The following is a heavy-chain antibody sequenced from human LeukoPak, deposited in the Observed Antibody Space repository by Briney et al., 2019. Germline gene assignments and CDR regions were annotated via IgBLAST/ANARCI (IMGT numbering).Heavy chain of an antibody. V-gene: IGHV3-23*01. CDR2: ISGSGGGT. CDR3: AKRGVVIRVILVGFHKEAYYFDS. CDR1: GINLSNYG. Sequence: GGCLRLSCAVAGINLSNYGMSWVRQAPGKGLEWVAGISGSGGGTNYADSVKGRFTISRDNPRNTLYLQMNSLRAEDTAVYFCAKRGVVIRVILVGFHKEAYYFDSWGQGALVTVSS. D-gene: IGHD3-22*01. J-gene: IGHJ4*02.